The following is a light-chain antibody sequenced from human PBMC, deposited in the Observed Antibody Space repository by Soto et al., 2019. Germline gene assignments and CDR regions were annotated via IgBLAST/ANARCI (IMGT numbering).Light chain of an antibody. Sequence: EIVLTPSPGTLSFSPGERATLSCRASQRVPRSYLAWYQQKPGQAPRLLIYGTSSRATGIPDRFSGSGSGTDFTLTISRLEPEDFAVFYCQQYGSSITFGQGTRLEIK. CDR2: GTS. J-gene: IGKJ5*01. CDR3: QQYGSSIT. CDR1: QRVPRSY. V-gene: IGKV3-20*01.